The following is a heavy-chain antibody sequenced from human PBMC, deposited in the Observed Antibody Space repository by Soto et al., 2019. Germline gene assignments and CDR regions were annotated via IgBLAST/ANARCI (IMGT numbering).Heavy chain of an antibody. CDR3: AKDRLRRGADY. V-gene: IGHV3-23*01. CDR2: ISGGSGST. CDR1: GFTFTNYV. Sequence: EVQLLESGGGLVQPGGSLRLSCAASGFTFTNYVMSWVRQAPGKGLEWVSTISGGSGSTYYADPVKGRFTISRDNSKNTVYLQMNSLRAEDTAVYFCAKDRLRRGADYWGQGTLGTVSS. J-gene: IGHJ4*02. D-gene: IGHD4-17*01.